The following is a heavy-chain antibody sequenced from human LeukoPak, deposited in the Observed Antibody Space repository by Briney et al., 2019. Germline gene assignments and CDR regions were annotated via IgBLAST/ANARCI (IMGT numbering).Heavy chain of an antibody. CDR2: IYHSGST. J-gene: IGHJ3*01. CDR1: ASISSSYW. Sequence: PSGTLSLTCAGASISSSYWWSWVRQPPGKALEWIGEIYHSGSTNYNPSLKTRVTISVDKSKNLFSLRLSSVTAADTAVYYCSRGAYYDVLTGSYSGNAFDVWGQGTMVTVSS. V-gene: IGHV4-4*02. CDR3: SRGAYYDVLTGSYSGNAFDV. D-gene: IGHD3-9*01.